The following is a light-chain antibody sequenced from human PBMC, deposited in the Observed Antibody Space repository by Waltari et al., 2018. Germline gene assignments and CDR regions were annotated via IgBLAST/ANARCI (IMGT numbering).Light chain of an antibody. CDR1: QSISSW. CDR2: DAS. CDR3: QQYNSYT. Sequence: DIQMTQSPSTLSASVGDRVTITCRASQSISSWLAWYQQRTRKAPKLLIYDASRLESGVPSRFSGSGSGTEFTLTISSLQPDDFATYYCQQYNSYTFGQGTKLEIK. J-gene: IGKJ2*01. V-gene: IGKV1-5*01.